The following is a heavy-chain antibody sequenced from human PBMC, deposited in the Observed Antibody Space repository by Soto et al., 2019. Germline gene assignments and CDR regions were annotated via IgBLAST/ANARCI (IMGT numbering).Heavy chain of an antibody. V-gene: IGHV4-34*01. CDR3: ARRAVAGHYYYYGMDV. Sequence: QVQLQQWGAGLLKPSETLSLTCAVYGGSFSGYYWSWIRQPPGKGLEWIAEINHSGSTNYNPSLKSRVTISVDTSKNQFSLKLSSVTAADTAVYYCARRAVAGHYYYYGMDVWGQGTTVTVSS. CDR2: INHSGST. J-gene: IGHJ6*02. D-gene: IGHD6-19*01. CDR1: GGSFSGYY.